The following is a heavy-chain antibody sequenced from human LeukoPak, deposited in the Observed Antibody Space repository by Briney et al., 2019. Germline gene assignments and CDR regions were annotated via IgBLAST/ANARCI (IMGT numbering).Heavy chain of an antibody. CDR2: IYYSGSS. CDR1: GGSINNGGYY. CDR3: ARGLEDSSGYYYGIGDY. V-gene: IGHV4-31*03. Sequence: PSQTLSLTCTVSGGSINNGGYYWSWIRQHPGKGLEWIGYIYYSGSSYYNPSLRSRVTISVDTSKNHFSLKLSSVTAADTAVYYCARGLEDSSGYYYGIGDYWGQGTLVTVSS. D-gene: IGHD3-22*01. J-gene: IGHJ4*02.